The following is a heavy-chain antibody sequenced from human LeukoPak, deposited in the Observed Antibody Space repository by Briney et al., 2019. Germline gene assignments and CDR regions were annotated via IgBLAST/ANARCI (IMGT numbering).Heavy chain of an antibody. CDR3: ARDTFQPGLIDS. D-gene: IGHD2-2*01. CDR1: GSTFSLYA. CDR2: INDDSSDI. V-gene: IGHV3-21*05. J-gene: IGHJ4*02. Sequence: GGSLRLSCAASGSTFSLYAMNWVRQAPGKGLEWVSYINDDSSDIHYAGSVRGRFTISRDDARKTLYLQLSSLRVEDTAVFNCARDTFQPGLIDSWGQGTLVTASS.